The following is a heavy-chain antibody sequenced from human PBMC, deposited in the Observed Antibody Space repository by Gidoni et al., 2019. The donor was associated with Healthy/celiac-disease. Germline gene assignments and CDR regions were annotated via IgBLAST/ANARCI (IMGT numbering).Heavy chain of an antibody. CDR2: IKQDGSEK. V-gene: IGHV3-7*03. CDR3: ARDLAGSSSWFYYYGMDV. D-gene: IGHD6-13*01. Sequence: EGQLVESGGGLVQPGGALSLPCAASGCPFRSYWMGWVRQAPGKGLEWVANIKQDGSEKYYVDSVKGRFTISRDNAKNSLYLQMNSLRAEDTAVYYCARDLAGSSSWFYYYGMDVWGQGTTVTVSS. J-gene: IGHJ6*02. CDR1: GCPFRSYW.